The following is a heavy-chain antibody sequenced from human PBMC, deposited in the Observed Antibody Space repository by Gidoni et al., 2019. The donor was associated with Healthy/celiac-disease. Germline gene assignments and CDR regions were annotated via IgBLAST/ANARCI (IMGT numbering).Heavy chain of an antibody. J-gene: IGHJ3*02. CDR1: GFTFSSYG. CDR3: ARTGRLLWFGESDAFDI. Sequence: QVQLVASGGGVLQPGRSLRLSCAASGFTFSSYGMHWVRPAPGKGLEWVAVIWYDGSNKYYADSVKGRFTISRDNSKNTLYLQMNSLRAEDTAVYYCARTGRLLWFGESDAFDIWGQGTMVTVSS. D-gene: IGHD3-10*01. CDR2: IWYDGSNK. V-gene: IGHV3-33*01.